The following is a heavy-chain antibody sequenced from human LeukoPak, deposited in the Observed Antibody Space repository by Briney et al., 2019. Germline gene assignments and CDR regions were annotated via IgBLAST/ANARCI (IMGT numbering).Heavy chain of an antibody. V-gene: IGHV3-30*02. CDR2: IRFDGSNK. CDR3: AKGKAYSSPPATPFDY. CDR1: RFTFSDYG. J-gene: IGHJ4*02. Sequence: GGSLRLSCAASRFTFSDYGMHWVRQAPGKGLGWVAFIRFDGSNKYYADSVKGRFTISRDNSKNTLYLQMNTLRVEDTAVYYCAKGKAYSSPPATPFDYWGQGTLVTVSS. D-gene: IGHD6-13*01.